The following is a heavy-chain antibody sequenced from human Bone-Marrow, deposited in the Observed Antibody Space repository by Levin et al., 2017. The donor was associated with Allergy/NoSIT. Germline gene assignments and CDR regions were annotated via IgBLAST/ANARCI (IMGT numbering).Heavy chain of an antibody. V-gene: IGHV4-38-2*01. CDR2: IYHSGST. J-gene: IGHJ4*02. D-gene: IGHD4-17*01. CDR3: ARVKSRYGEVDY. Sequence: PSETLSLTCAVSGYSISSGYYWGWIRQPPGKGLEWIGSIYHSGSTYYNPSLKSRVTISVDTSKNQFSLKLSSVTAADTAVYYCARVKSRYGEVDYWGQGTLVTVSS. CDR1: GYSISSGYY.